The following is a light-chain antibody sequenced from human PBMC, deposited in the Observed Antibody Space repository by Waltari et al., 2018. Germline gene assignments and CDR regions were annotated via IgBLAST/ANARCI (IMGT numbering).Light chain of an antibody. CDR3: ASYTSSSNYV. CDR1: RSDVGGYDF. Sequence: HSALTQPASVSGSPGQSITISCTGTRSDVGGYDFVSWYRQHPEKAPNPIIFDVTERPPGISARFSVSKSGNTASLTISGLQSDDEADYYCASYTSSSNYVFGSGTTVTV. CDR2: DVT. V-gene: IGLV2-14*03. J-gene: IGLJ1*01.